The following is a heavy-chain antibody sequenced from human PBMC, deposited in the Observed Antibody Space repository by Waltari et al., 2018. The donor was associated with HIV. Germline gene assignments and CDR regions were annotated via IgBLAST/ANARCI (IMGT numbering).Heavy chain of an antibody. J-gene: IGHJ4*02. D-gene: IGHD5-18*01. CDR3: GSGSRRGHSHGIDY. V-gene: IGHV4-38-2*01. CDR1: GYSLSSDYY. CDR2: ASRSGST. Sequence: QVHLHESGPGMVKPSETLSLPCAVSGYSLSSDYYLCWVRQPPGKGLEWIGSASRSGSTYYSPSLKSRVTISLDTSKNQFSLKMNSVAAADTAVYYCGSGSRRGHSHGIDYWGQGTLVTVSS.